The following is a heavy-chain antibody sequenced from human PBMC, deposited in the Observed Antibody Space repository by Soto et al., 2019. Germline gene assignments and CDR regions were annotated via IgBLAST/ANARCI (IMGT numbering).Heavy chain of an antibody. CDR3: AKEPTTYESSAQFDS. D-gene: IGHD3-22*01. CDR1: GFSFSIYA. CDR2: ISGGGGST. Sequence: EVQLLESGGRLVQPGGSLRLSCAASGFSFSIYAMNWVRQAPGKGLEWVSGISGGGGSTYHADSVKGRFTISIDNSKNMLYLQLTSLIAEDTALSYCAKEPTTYESSAQFDSWGQGTMVTVSS. V-gene: IGHV3-23*01. J-gene: IGHJ4*02.